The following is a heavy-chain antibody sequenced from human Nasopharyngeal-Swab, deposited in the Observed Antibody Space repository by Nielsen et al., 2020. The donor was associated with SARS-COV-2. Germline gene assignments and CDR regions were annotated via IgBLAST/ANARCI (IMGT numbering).Heavy chain of an antibody. D-gene: IGHD6-19*01. V-gene: IGHV1-8*01. CDR1: GYTFTSYD. CDR3: ARDTSGSIAVADY. CDR2: MNPTSGNT. J-gene: IGHJ4*02. Sequence: ASVKVSCKASGYTFTSYDINWVRQATGQGLEWMGWMNPTSGNTGYAQKFQGRVTMTRNTSISTAYMELSSLRSEDTAVDYWARDTSGSIAVADYWGQGTLVTVSS.